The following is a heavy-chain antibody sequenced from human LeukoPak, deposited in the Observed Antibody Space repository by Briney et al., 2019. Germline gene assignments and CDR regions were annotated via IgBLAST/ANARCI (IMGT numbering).Heavy chain of an antibody. CDR2: ISHSGTA. V-gene: IGHV4-59*08. J-gene: IGHJ4*02. CDR1: GASINNYY. Sequence: PSETLSLTCTVSGASINNYYWSWIRQPPGKGLEWIGYISHSGTASYSPSVKSRVAISVHKSENQFSLTLSSVTAADMAVYYCARRFVDTSGYYYDDYWGQGILVTVSS. D-gene: IGHD3-22*01. CDR3: ARRFVDTSGYYYDDY.